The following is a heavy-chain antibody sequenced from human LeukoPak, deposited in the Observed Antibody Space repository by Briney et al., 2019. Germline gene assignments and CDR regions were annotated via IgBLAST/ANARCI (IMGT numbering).Heavy chain of an antibody. CDR1: GYTFTSYD. Sequence: ASVKVSCKASGYTFTSYDINWVRQATGQGLEWMGWMNPNSGNTGYAQKFQGRVTITRNTSISTAYMELSSLRSEDTAVYYCARDGIPRHYYYYMDVWGKRTTVTVSS. V-gene: IGHV1-8*03. CDR2: MNPNSGNT. CDR3: ARDGIPRHYYYYMDV. J-gene: IGHJ6*03.